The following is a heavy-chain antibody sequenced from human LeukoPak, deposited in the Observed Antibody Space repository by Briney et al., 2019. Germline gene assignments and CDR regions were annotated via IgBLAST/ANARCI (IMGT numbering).Heavy chain of an antibody. CDR3: ARVPTYYDFWSGYSNPYYYMDV. CDR1: GGSISRFY. V-gene: IGHV4-59*01. J-gene: IGHJ6*03. CDR2: VYYSGSN. D-gene: IGHD3-3*01. Sequence: PSETLSLTCTVSGGSISRFYWSWIRQPPGKGLGWNGYVYYSGSNTYNPSLKSRVTVSVDTSKHHYSLKLSSVTAADTAVYYCARVPTYYDFWSGYSNPYYYMDVWGKGTTVTVSS.